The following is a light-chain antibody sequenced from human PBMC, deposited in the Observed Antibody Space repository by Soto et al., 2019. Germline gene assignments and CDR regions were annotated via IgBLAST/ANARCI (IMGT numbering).Light chain of an antibody. CDR1: SGHSTYI. CDR2: LDRSGSY. Sequence: QSVLTQSTSASASLGSSVKLTCILSSGHSTYIIAWHQQQPGKAPRFLMTLDRSGSYNRGSGVPDRFSGSSSGADRYLTISNLQFEDEGDYYCETWYSNTHKVFGGGTKLTVL. V-gene: IGLV4-60*02. J-gene: IGLJ3*02. CDR3: ETWYSNTHKV.